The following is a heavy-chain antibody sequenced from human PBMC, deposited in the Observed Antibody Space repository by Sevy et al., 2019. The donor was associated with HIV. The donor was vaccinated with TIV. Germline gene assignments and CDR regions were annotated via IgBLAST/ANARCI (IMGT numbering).Heavy chain of an antibody. CDR3: ARAPTEYGDYVRNGMDV. V-gene: IGHV3-7*01. CDR2: IKQDGSEK. Sequence: GGSLRFSCAASGFTFSSYWMSWVRQAPGKGLEWVANIKQDGSEKYYVDSVKGRFTISRDNAKNSLYLQMNSLRAEDTAVYYCARAPTEYGDYVRNGMDVWGQGTTVTVSS. D-gene: IGHD4-17*01. J-gene: IGHJ6*02. CDR1: GFTFSSYW.